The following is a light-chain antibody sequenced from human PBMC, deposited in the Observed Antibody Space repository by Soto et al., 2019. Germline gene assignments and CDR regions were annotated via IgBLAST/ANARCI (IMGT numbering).Light chain of an antibody. CDR2: NAS. V-gene: IGKV3-11*01. CDR3: QQLNSYPIT. J-gene: IGKJ5*01. CDR1: QSVSSF. Sequence: EIMLTQSPATLSLSPGERATLSCRASQSVSSFLAWYQQKPGQAPRLLIYNASNRATGIPARFSGSGSGTDFTLTISSLQPEDFATYYCQQLNSYPITFGQGTRLEIK.